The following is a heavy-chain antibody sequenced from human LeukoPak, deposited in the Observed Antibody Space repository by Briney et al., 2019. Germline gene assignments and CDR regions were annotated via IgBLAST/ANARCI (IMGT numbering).Heavy chain of an antibody. CDR2: INQDGSER. V-gene: IGHV3-7*01. Sequence: GGSLRLSCAASGFTFSSYWMNWVRQAPGKGLEWVANINQDGSERYYVDSAKGRFTISRDNAKNPLYLQMNSLRAEDTAVYYCANIAAAGYFDYWGQGTLVTVSS. J-gene: IGHJ4*02. CDR1: GFTFSSYW. D-gene: IGHD6-13*01. CDR3: ANIAAAGYFDY.